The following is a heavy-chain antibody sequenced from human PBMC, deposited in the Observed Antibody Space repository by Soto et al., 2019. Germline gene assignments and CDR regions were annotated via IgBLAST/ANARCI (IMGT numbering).Heavy chain of an antibody. D-gene: IGHD7-27*01. Sequence: GGSLRLSCAASGFPFSSCALSWVCQAPGQGLEWVSAISGSGDRTYFADSVKGRFTIFRDNSKNTLNLQMNSLRADDTAVYYCAKDLGKYNSPSAMDVWGQGTTVTVPS. CDR3: AKDLGKYNSPSAMDV. J-gene: IGHJ6*02. CDR2: ISGSGDRT. V-gene: IGHV3-23*01. CDR1: GFPFSSCA.